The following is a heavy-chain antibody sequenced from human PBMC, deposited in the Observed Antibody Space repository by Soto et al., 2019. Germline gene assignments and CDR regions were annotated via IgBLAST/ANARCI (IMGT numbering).Heavy chain of an antibody. Sequence: ETLSLTCTVSGGSISSYYWSWIRQPPGKGLEWIGYIYYSGSTNYNPSLKSRVTISVDTSKNQFSLKLSSVTAADTAVYYCARRSRTVPVRFDYWGQGTLVTVSS. D-gene: IGHD4-17*01. CDR3: ARRSRTVPVRFDY. J-gene: IGHJ4*02. V-gene: IGHV4-59*01. CDR2: IYYSGST. CDR1: GGSISSYY.